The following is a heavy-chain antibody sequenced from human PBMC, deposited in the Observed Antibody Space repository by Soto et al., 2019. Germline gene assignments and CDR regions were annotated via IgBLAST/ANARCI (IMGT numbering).Heavy chain of an antibody. J-gene: IGHJ4*02. CDR1: GVTSSSYV. CDR3: AGFGYSRGYAY. D-gene: IGHD5-18*01. Sequence: HVQLVQSGAEVKKPGSSVKVSCKASGVTSSSYVISWVRQAPGEGLEWMGDIIPLLGTVNYAQKFRGRVTITADRSTTTAYMDLSSLKSEDTAVYYCAGFGYSRGYAYWGQGTLVTVSS. V-gene: IGHV1-69*06. CDR2: IIPLLGTV.